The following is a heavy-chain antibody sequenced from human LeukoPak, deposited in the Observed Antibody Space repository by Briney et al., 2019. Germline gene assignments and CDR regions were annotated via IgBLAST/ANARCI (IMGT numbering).Heavy chain of an antibody. CDR1: GGSFSGYY. D-gene: IGHD3-10*01. CDR2: INHSGNT. Sequence: SETLSLTCAVYGGSFSGYYWSWIRQPPGKGLEWIGEINHSGNTNYNPSLKSRLTMSLDTSKNHFSLKLTSVTAADTAVYFCVSGLGGYSADIWGQGTMVTVSS. V-gene: IGHV4-34*01. CDR3: VSGLGGYSADI. J-gene: IGHJ3*02.